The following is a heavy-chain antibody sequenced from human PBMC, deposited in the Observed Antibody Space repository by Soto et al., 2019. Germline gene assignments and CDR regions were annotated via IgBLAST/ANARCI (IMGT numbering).Heavy chain of an antibody. J-gene: IGHJ4*02. CDR1: GGTFSRHS. CDR2: IIPIFDAT. D-gene: IGHD3-10*01. CDR3: ARDLTSVRGS. V-gene: IGHV1-69*01. Sequence: QVQMVQSGAEVKKPGSSARVSCKVSGGTFSRHSISWVRQAPGQGLEWMGGIIPIFDATQYAQKFQGRLTITADESTTTFHMDLGGVRPEDTAIYYCARDLTSVRGSWGQGTLVTVA.